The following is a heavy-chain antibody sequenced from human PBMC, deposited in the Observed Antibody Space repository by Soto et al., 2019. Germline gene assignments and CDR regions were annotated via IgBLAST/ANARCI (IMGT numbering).Heavy chain of an antibody. D-gene: IGHD3-16*02. CDR1: GFTFSSYG. CDR3: ARTKLPGGVIVILDY. V-gene: IGHV3-21*01. J-gene: IGHJ4*02. Sequence: EVQLVESGGGLVKPGGSLRLSCAASGFTFSSYGMNWVRQAPGKGLEWVSSISSSSSYIYYADSVKGRFTISRDNAKNSLYLQMNSLRAEDTAVYYCARTKLPGGVIVILDYWGQGTLVTVSS. CDR2: ISSSSSYI.